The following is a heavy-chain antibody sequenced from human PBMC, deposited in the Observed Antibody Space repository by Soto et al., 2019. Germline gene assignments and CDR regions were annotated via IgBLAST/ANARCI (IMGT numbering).Heavy chain of an antibody. CDR1: GFTVSSNY. D-gene: IGHD6-13*01. J-gene: IGHJ5*02. Sequence: EVQLVESGGGLIQPGGSLRLSCAASGFTVSSNYMSWVRQAPGKGLEWVSVIYSGGSTYYADSVKGRFTISRDNSKNTLYLQMNSLRAEDTAVYYCARDSSSWSIWFDPWGQGTLVTVSS. CDR2: IYSGGST. V-gene: IGHV3-53*01. CDR3: ARDSSSWSIWFDP.